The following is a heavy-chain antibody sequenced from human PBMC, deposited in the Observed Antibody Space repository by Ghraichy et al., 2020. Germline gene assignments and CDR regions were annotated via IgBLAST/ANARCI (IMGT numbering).Heavy chain of an antibody. V-gene: IGHV4-59*08. J-gene: IGHJ4*02. CDR3: ARQVGWLGYFDY. CDR2: VYHNGDT. D-gene: IGHD6-19*01. CDR1: GESISRYY. Sequence: SETLSLTCTVSGESISRYYWTWIRQSPTKGLEWIGDVYHNGDTAYNPSFASRVTLSVDTSRNQFSLKLTSMTAADTAGYYCARQVGWLGYFDYWGQGTLVPVSS.